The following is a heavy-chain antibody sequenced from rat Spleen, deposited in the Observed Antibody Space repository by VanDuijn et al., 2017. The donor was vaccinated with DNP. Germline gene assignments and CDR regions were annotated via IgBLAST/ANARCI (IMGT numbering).Heavy chain of an antibody. Sequence: EVQLVESGGGLVQPGRSMKLSCAASGFTFSDYNMAWVRQAPKKGLEWVATIIYDGSRTYYRDSVKGRFTISRDNAESTLYLQVNSLRSEETATYYCTSNPHIRTAAPFDYWGQGVMVTVSS. CDR1: GFTFSDYN. CDR3: TSNPHIRTAAPFDY. V-gene: IGHV5S10*01. J-gene: IGHJ2*01. D-gene: IGHD3-8*01. CDR2: IIYDGSRT.